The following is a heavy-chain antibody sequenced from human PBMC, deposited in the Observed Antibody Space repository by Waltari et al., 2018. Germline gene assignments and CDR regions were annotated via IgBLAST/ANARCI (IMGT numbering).Heavy chain of an antibody. V-gene: IGHV4-39*01. CDR1: GGSISSSSYY. D-gene: IGHD2-2*01. CDR2: IYYSGST. J-gene: IGHJ1*01. Sequence: QLQLQESGPGLVKPSETLSLTCTVSGGSISSSSYYWGWIRQPPGKGLEWIGSIYYSGSTYYNPSLKSRVTISVDTSKNQFSLKLSSVTAADTAVYYCARMAYQLPPSLPEYFQHWGQGTLVTVSS. CDR3: ARMAYQLPPSLPEYFQH.